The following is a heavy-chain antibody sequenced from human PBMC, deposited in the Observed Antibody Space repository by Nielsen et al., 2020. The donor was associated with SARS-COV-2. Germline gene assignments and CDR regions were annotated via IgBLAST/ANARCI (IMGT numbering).Heavy chain of an antibody. CDR2: ISNRGTYT. Sequence: GGSLRLSCAASGFTFSSYWMSWVRQAPGKGPEWVSYISNRGTYTNHADSVKGRFTISRDNAKSLLYLQMNSLRVEDTAVYYCARGTDHTSHFDYWGQGILVAVSS. D-gene: IGHD3/OR15-3a*01. CDR1: GFTFSSYW. J-gene: IGHJ4*02. CDR3: ARGTDHTSHFDY. V-gene: IGHV3-21*04.